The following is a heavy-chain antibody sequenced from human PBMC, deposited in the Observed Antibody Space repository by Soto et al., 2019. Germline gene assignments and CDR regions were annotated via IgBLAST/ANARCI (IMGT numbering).Heavy chain of an antibody. D-gene: IGHD3-3*01. CDR3: ARDGGTIHYYFDY. J-gene: IGHJ4*02. CDR1: GYTFTGYY. Sequence: ASVKVSCKASGYTFTGYYMQWGRQAPGQGLEGMGWINPNSGGTNYAQKFQGWVTMTRDTSISTAYMELSRLRSDDTAVYYCARDGGTIHYYFDYWGQGTLVTVSS. V-gene: IGHV1-2*04. CDR2: INPNSGGT.